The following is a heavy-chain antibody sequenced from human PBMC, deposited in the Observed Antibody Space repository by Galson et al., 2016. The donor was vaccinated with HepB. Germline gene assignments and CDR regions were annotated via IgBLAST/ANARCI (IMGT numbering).Heavy chain of an antibody. V-gene: IGHV6-1*01. D-gene: IGHD6-19*01. CDR2: TYYRSKWYY. CDR3: ARDGYTSGWHGAFEI. J-gene: IGHJ3*02. Sequence: WLGRTYYRSKWYYDYAGSMKSRITINPDTSRNQFSLQLNSVTPEDTAVYYCARDGYTSGWHGAFEIWGQGTMVTVSS.